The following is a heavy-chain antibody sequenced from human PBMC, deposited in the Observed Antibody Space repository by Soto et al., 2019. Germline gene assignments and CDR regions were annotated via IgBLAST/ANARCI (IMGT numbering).Heavy chain of an antibody. CDR2: IRAYNGNT. V-gene: IGHV1-18*01. Sequence: QVQLVQSGAEVKKPGASVKVSCKASGYTFTSYSIIWVRQAPGQELERMGWIRAYNGNTNYAQKLQGRVNRTTDTSTSTAYMELGSRRPEDTAVYYCARDAPTEDYWGQGTLVTVSS. J-gene: IGHJ4*02. CDR3: ARDAPTEDY. CDR1: GYTFTSYS.